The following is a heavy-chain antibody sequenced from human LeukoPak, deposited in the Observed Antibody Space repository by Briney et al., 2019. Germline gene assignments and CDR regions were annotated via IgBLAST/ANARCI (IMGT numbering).Heavy chain of an antibody. D-gene: IGHD3-10*01. Sequence: GGSLRLSCAASGFTFSSYSMNWVRQAPGKGLEWVSSISSSSSYIYYADSVKGRFTISRDNAKNSLYLQMNSLRAEDTAVYYCARCYHGEILTDYFDYWGQGTLVTVSS. CDR2: ISSSSSYI. V-gene: IGHV3-21*01. CDR1: GFTFSSYS. CDR3: ARCYHGEILTDYFDY. J-gene: IGHJ4*02.